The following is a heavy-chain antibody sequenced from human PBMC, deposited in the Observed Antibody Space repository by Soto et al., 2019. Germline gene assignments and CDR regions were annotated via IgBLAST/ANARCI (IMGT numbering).Heavy chain of an antibody. CDR3: AREPYDYDRSGHFGY. CDR2: ISYRGGA. Sequence: QVQLQESGPGLVKPSQTLSLTCTVSGGSISSGDFYWNWIRQPPGMGLEWIGYISYRGGAYYNPSLKSRVSIPADTSKNHFSLRLRFVTAADTAVYYCAREPYDYDRSGHFGYWGQGTLVTVSS. D-gene: IGHD3-22*01. CDR1: GGSISSGDFY. J-gene: IGHJ4*02. V-gene: IGHV4-30-4*01.